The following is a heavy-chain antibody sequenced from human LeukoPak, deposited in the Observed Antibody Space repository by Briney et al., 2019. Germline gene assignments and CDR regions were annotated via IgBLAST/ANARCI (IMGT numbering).Heavy chain of an antibody. Sequence: PGGSLRLSCAVSGFTFSDYEMNWVRQAPGKGLGWVSYISSSGTTIYYADPVKGRFTISRDNVRNSLYLQMNSLRAEDTAVYYCVRDRKYFYDRSGYRYGMDVWGQGTTVTVSS. CDR1: GFTFSDYE. CDR2: ISSSGTTI. V-gene: IGHV3-48*03. J-gene: IGHJ6*02. D-gene: IGHD3-22*01. CDR3: VRDRKYFYDRSGYRYGMDV.